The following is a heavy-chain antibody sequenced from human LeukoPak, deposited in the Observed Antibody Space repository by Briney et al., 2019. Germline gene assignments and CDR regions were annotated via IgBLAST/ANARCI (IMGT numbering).Heavy chain of an antibody. V-gene: IGHV4-34*01. CDR2: INHSGST. CDR3: AGRIAAAPYYFDY. CDR1: GGSFSGYY. D-gene: IGHD6-13*01. Sequence: SETLSLTCAVYGGSFSGYYWSWIRQPPGKGLGWIGEINHSGSTNYNPSLKSRVTISVDTSKNQFSLKLSSVTAADTAVYYCAGRIAAAPYYFDYWGQGTLVTVSS. J-gene: IGHJ4*02.